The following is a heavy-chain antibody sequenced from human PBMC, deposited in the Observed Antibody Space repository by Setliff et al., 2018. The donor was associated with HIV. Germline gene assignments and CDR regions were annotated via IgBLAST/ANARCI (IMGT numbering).Heavy chain of an antibody. Sequence: GASVKVSCKASGYTFTSYAMNWVRQAPGQGLEWMGWINTNTGNPTYAQGFTGRFVFSLDTSVSTAYLQISSLKAEDTAVYYCARGTGAYGSGSYYNLPLYYFDYWGQGTLVTVSS. J-gene: IGHJ4*02. V-gene: IGHV7-4-1*02. CDR1: GYTFTSYA. CDR3: ARGTGAYGSGSYYNLPLYYFDY. CDR2: INTNTGNP. D-gene: IGHD3-10*01.